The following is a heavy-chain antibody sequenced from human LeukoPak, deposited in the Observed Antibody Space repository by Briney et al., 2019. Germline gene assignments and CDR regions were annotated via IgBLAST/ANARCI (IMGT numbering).Heavy chain of an antibody. CDR1: GGSFSGYY. J-gene: IGHJ6*03. V-gene: IGHV4-34*01. CDR3: ARDPMIVVVTEDAYYMDV. D-gene: IGHD3-22*01. CDR2: IYYSGST. Sequence: PSETLSLTCAVYGGSFSGYYWSWIRQPPGKGLEWIGSIYYSGSTYYNPSLKSRVTISVNTSKNQFSLKLSSVTAADTAMYYCARDPMIVVVTEDAYYMDVWGKGTTVTVSS.